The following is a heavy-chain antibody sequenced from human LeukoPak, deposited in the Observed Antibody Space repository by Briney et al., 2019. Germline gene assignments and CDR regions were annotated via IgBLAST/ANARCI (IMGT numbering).Heavy chain of an antibody. CDR2: INHSGST. Sequence: SETLSFTCAVYGGSFSGYYWSWIRQPPGKGLEWIGEINHSGSTNYNPSLKSRVTISVDTSKNQFSLKLSSVTAADTAIYYCASQTGYSSAWSFDYWGQGTLVTVSS. J-gene: IGHJ4*02. D-gene: IGHD6-19*01. CDR3: ASQTGYSSAWSFDY. CDR1: GGSFSGYY. V-gene: IGHV4-34*01.